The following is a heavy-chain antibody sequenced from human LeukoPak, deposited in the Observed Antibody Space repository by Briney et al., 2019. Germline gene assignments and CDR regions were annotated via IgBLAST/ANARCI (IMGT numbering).Heavy chain of an antibody. J-gene: IGHJ3*02. V-gene: IGHV3-23*01. Sequence: GGSLRLSCAASGFTFSSYAMSWVRQAPGKGLEWVSAISGSGGSTYYADSVKGRFTISRDNSKNTLYLQMNSLRAEDTAVYYWAKSPGGHDAFDIWGQGTMVTVSS. CDR2: ISGSGGST. CDR1: GFTFSSYA. CDR3: AKSPGGHDAFDI. D-gene: IGHD3-10*01.